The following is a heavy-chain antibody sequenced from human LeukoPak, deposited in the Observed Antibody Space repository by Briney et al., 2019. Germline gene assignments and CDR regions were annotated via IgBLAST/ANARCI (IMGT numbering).Heavy chain of an antibody. CDR1: GFTVSSNY. V-gene: IGHV3-66*01. CDR2: IYSGGST. D-gene: IGHD6-6*01. Sequence: PGGSLRLSCAASGFTVSSNYMSWVRQAPGKGLEWVSVIYSGGSTYYADSVKGRFTISRDNSKNTLYLQMDSLRAEDTAVYYCAKIAARPRSFYYYGMDVWGQGTTVTVSS. CDR3: AKIAARPRSFYYYGMDV. J-gene: IGHJ6*02.